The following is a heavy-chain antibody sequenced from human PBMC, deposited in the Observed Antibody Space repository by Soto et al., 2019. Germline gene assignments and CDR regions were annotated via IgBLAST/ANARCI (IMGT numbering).Heavy chain of an antibody. J-gene: IGHJ3*02. Sequence: GASVKVSCKASGGTFSSYTISWVRQAPGQGLEWMGRIIPILGIANYAQKFQGRVTITADKSTSTAYMELSSLRSEDTAVYYCARDDCSSTSCLTIGAFDIWGQGTMVTVSS. V-gene: IGHV1-69*02. CDR3: ARDDCSSTSCLTIGAFDI. D-gene: IGHD2-2*01. CDR1: GGTFSSYT. CDR2: IIPILGIA.